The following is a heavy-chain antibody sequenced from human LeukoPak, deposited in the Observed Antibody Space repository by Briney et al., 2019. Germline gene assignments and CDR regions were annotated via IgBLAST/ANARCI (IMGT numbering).Heavy chain of an antibody. CDR2: IRYGGSDI. CDR3: AKEPYSSVYYFYYMDV. CDR1: GFTFSTCG. D-gene: IGHD6-25*01. Sequence: GGSLRLSCAASGFTFSTCGMHWVRQAPGKGLEWVAFIRYGGSDIYYGDSVKGRFTISRDNSKNTLYLQMNSLRGEDTAVYYCAKEPYSSVYYFYYMDVWGTGTTVTVSS. V-gene: IGHV3-30*02. J-gene: IGHJ6*03.